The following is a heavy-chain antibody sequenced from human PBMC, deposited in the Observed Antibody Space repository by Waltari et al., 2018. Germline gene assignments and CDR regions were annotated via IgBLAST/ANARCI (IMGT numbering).Heavy chain of an antibody. D-gene: IGHD2-15*01. CDR1: GDPVSSPYW. V-gene: IGHV4-4*02. Sequence: QLQLQESGPGLVKPSGTLSLTCAVSGDPVSSPYWWSWVRKSPQKRLEWIGQVHGSGRTNYNPSFASRITVSLDTSNNLFALKVTSATAADTAVYYCARDRGRGLYLDTWGPGTLVTVSP. J-gene: IGHJ5*02. CDR2: VHGSGRT. CDR3: ARDRGRGLYLDT.